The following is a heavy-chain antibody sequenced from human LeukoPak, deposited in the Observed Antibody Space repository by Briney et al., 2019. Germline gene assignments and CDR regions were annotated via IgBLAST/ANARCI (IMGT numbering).Heavy chain of an antibody. J-gene: IGHJ6*02. CDR2: IKEDGSEK. Sequence: PGGSLRLSCAASGFTFSAHWMSWVRQAPGKGLEWVANIKEDGSEKYYVDSVEGRFTISRDIAKNSLYLQMNSLRAEDTALYYCAKDVAPGTYYYYGMDVWGQGTTVTVSS. D-gene: IGHD6-25*01. CDR3: AKDVAPGTYYYYGMDV. V-gene: IGHV3-7*03. CDR1: GFTFSAHW.